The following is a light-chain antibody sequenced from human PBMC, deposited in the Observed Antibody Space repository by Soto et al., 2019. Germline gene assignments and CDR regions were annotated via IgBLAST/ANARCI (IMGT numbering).Light chain of an antibody. J-gene: IGLJ3*02. CDR2: GNR. CDR3: QAYDYSLTAFV. Sequence: QSVLTQPPSVSGAPGQSVTISCTGHNSNLGAGYDVHWYQQLPGAAPKLVIFGNRNRPSGVPERFSGSTSGTSASLAITGLQAEDEADYYCQAYDYSLTAFVFGGGTKVTVL. CDR1: NSNLGAGYD. V-gene: IGLV1-40*01.